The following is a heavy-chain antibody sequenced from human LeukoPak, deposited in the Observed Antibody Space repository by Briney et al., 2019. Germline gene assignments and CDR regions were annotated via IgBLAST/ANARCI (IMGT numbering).Heavy chain of an antibody. CDR3: ARDLPLSYDILTGYLYFDY. V-gene: IGHV1-18*04. Sequence: ASVKVSCKASGYTFTSYGISWVRQAPGQGLEWMGWISAYNGNTNYAQKLQGRVTMTTDTSTSTAYMELRSLRSDDTAVYYCARDLPLSYDILTGYLYFDYWGQGTLVTVSS. D-gene: IGHD3-9*01. J-gene: IGHJ4*02. CDR2: ISAYNGNT. CDR1: GYTFTSYG.